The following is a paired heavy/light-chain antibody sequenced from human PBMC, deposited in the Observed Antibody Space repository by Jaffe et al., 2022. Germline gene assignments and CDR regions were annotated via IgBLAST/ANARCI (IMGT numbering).Heavy chain of an antibody. V-gene: IGHV3-64*01. CDR2: ILGDGGSP. Sequence: EVQLVEAGGGLVQPGGSLRLSCAASGFTFTTYAMHWVRQAPGEGLEFVSSILGDGGSPSYASSVKGRFTISRDNSKNMLHLQMGSLRPDDMAVYYCARDLDMYGFAFDIWGQGTLVTVSS. CDR1: GFTFTTYA. D-gene: IGHD2-2*03. CDR3: ARDLDMYGFAFDI. J-gene: IGHJ3*02.
Light chain of an antibody. J-gene: IGLJ1*01. CDR2: GVT. CDR1: SSDVGAYNY. CDR3: KSWTNSGTYV. Sequence: QSALTQPASVSASPGQSITISCTGTSSDVGAYNYVSWYQHHPGKAPKLIIYGVTNRPSGLSNRFSGSKSGNTASLTISGLQAEDEADYYCKSWTNSGTYVFGTGTKVTVL. V-gene: IGLV2-14*01.